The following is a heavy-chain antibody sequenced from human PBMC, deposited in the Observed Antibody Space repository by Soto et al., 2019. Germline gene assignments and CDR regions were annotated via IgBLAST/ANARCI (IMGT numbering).Heavy chain of an antibody. J-gene: IGHJ4*02. CDR1: GSTFTSYA. Sequence: QVQLVQSGAEVKKPGASVKVSCKASGSTFTSYAMHWVRQAPGQRLEWMGWINAGNGNTKYSQKFQGRVTITRDTSASTAYMELSSLRSEDTAVYYCARDGRCGALWFGELARDYWGQGTLVTVSS. CDR2: INAGNGNT. D-gene: IGHD3-10*01. V-gene: IGHV1-3*01. CDR3: ARDGRCGALWFGELARDY.